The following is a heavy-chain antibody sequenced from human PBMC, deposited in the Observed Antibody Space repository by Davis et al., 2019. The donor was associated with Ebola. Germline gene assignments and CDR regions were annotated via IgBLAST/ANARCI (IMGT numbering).Heavy chain of an antibody. J-gene: IGHJ4*02. V-gene: IGHV5-51*01. CDR2: IYPGDSDT. CDR3: ARYGTIGTAINGGTADFLV. Sequence: GESLKISRKGSGYSFTSYWIGWVRQMPGKGLEWMGIIYPGDSDTRYSPSFQGQVTISADKSISTAYLQWSSLKASDTAMYYCARYGTIGTAINGGTADFLVWGQGTLVTVSS. CDR1: GYSFTSYW. D-gene: IGHD1/OR15-1a*01.